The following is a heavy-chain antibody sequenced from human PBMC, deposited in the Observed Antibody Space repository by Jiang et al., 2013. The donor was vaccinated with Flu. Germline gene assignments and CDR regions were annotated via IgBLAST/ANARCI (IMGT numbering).Heavy chain of an antibody. CDR3: ARDALGILTGYYVGGYFDY. V-gene: IGHV3-11*06. Sequence: GRFTISRDNAKNSLYLQMNSLRAEDTAVYYCARDALGILTGYYVGGYFDYWGQGTLVTVSS. D-gene: IGHD3-9*01. J-gene: IGHJ4*02.